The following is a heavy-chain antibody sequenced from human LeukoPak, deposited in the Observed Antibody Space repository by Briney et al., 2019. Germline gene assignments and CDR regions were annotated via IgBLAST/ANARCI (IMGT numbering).Heavy chain of an antibody. D-gene: IGHD1-26*01. CDR1: GFTFNTYA. CDR2: IIDSGDST. CDR3: AKGSRRSYPYYFDY. Sequence: PGGPLRLSCAASGFTFNTYAMAWVRQAPGKGLEWVSAIIDSGDSTYYGDSVKGRFAISRDNSRNTLYLQMSNLRAEDTAIYYCAKGSRRSYPYYFDYWGQGTLVTASS. J-gene: IGHJ4*02. V-gene: IGHV3-23*01.